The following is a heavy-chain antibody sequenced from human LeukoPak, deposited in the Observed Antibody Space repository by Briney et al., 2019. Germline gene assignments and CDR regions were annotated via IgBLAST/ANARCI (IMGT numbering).Heavy chain of an antibody. CDR2: IYYSGST. CDR1: GGSFSGYC. Sequence: SETLSLTCAVYGGSFSGYCWSWIRQPPGKGLEWIGYIYYSGSTYCNPSLKSRVTISVDTSKNQFSLKLSSVTAADTAVYYCARETDGYSHFDYWGQGTLVTVSS. D-gene: IGHD5-24*01. V-gene: IGHV4-30-4*08. CDR3: ARETDGYSHFDY. J-gene: IGHJ4*02.